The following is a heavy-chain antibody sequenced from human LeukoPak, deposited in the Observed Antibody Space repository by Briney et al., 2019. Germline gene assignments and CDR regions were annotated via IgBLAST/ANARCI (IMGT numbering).Heavy chain of an antibody. CDR1: GFTFSSYW. CDR2: INHSGSP. D-gene: IGHD3-3*01. Sequence: LSCAASGFTFSSYWMSWIRQPPGKGLEWIGEINHSGSPNNNPSLKSRVSISFDTSKNQFSLKLTSVTAADTAVYYCGSRRTAMFGVIKGPIDYWGQGTLVTVSS. V-gene: IGHV4-34*01. CDR3: GSRRTAMFGVIKGPIDY. J-gene: IGHJ4*02.